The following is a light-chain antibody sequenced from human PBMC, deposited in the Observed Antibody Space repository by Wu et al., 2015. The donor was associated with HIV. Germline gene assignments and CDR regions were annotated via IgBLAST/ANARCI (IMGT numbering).Light chain of an antibody. V-gene: IGKV3-20*01. Sequence: EIVLTQFPATLSLSPGERATLSCRASQSVSSYLAWYQQKPGQAPRLLIYDASNRATGIPARFSGSGSGTDFTLTISRLEPEDFAVYYCQQYGSSRSFGQGTKLEMK. CDR3: QQYGSSRS. CDR1: QSVSSY. CDR2: DAS. J-gene: IGKJ2*03.